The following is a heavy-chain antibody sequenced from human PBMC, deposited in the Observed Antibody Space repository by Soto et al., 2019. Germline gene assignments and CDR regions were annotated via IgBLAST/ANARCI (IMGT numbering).Heavy chain of an antibody. D-gene: IGHD3-22*01. Sequence: QVQLQESGPGLVKPSQTLSLTCTVSGCSISSGTSHWTWIRQHPEKGLEWIGYIDYSGSTYYNPSLRSRVTISVDTSKHQFSLRLSSGTAADTAVYYCAREMNYYYTSGDYYFDYWGQGTLVTVSS. CDR2: IDYSGST. V-gene: IGHV4-31*03. J-gene: IGHJ4*02. CDR3: AREMNYYYTSGDYYFDY. CDR1: GCSISSGTSH.